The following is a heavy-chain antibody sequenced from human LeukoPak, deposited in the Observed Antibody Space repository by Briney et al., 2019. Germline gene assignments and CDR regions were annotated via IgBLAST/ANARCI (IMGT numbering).Heavy chain of an antibody. D-gene: IGHD6-13*01. CDR3: ARGVSSSWHGNWIDP. Sequence: ASVKVSCKASGYTFTSYDINWVRQATGQGLDWMGWMNPNSGNTGYAQKFQGRVTMTRNTSISTAYMELSSLRSEDTAVYYCARGVSSSWHGNWIDPWGQGTLVTVSS. J-gene: IGHJ5*02. CDR1: GYTFTSYD. V-gene: IGHV1-8*01. CDR2: MNPNSGNT.